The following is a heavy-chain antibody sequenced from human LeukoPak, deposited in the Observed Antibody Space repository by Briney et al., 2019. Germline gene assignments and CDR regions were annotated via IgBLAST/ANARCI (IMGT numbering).Heavy chain of an antibody. CDR1: GFTVSSNY. D-gene: IGHD2-15*01. J-gene: IGHJ2*01. CDR2: IYSGGST. Sequence: GGSLRLSCAASGFTVSSNYMTWVRQAPGKGLEWVSVIYSGGSTYYADSVKGRFTISRDNSKNTLYLQMNSLGAEDTAVYYCARDGGYWYFDLWGRGTLVTVSS. CDR3: ARDGGYWYFDL. V-gene: IGHV3-53*01.